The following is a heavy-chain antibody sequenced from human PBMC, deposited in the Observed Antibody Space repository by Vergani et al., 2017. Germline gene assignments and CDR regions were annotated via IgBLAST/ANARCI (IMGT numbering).Heavy chain of an antibody. Sequence: EVQLVESGGGLVKPGGSLRLSCAASGFTFSSYSMNWVRQAPGKGLEWVSSISSSSSYIYYADSVKGRFTIYRDNAKNSLYLQRNSLRAEDTAVYYCARDGDDFWSGPWFDPWGQGTLVTVSS. CDR2: ISSSSSYI. D-gene: IGHD3-3*01. CDR1: GFTFSSYS. V-gene: IGHV3-21*01. CDR3: ARDGDDFWSGPWFDP. J-gene: IGHJ5*02.